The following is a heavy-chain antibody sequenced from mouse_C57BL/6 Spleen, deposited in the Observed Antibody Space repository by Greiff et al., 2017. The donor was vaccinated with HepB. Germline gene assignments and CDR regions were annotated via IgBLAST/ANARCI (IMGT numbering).Heavy chain of an antibody. CDR1: GYSITSGYY. CDR3: ARGNYYGSSYDWFAY. D-gene: IGHD1-1*01. CDR2: ISYDGSN. J-gene: IGHJ3*01. Sequence: VQLKESGPGLVKPSQSLSLTCSVTGYSITSGYYWNWIRQFPGNKLEWMGYISYDGSNNYNPSLKNRISITRDTSKNQFFLKLNSVTTEDTATYYCARGNYYGSSYDWFAYWGQGTLVTVSA. V-gene: IGHV3-6*01.